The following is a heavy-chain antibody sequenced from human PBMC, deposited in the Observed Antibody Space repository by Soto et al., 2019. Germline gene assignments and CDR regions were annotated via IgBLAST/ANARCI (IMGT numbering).Heavy chain of an antibody. CDR3: ARVRIAVAGTSFDY. D-gene: IGHD6-19*01. Sequence: ASVKVSCKASGYTFTGYYMHWVRQAPGQGLEWMGWINPNSGGTNYAQKFQGRVTMTRDTSISTAYMELSRLRSDDTAVYYCARVRIAVAGTSFDYWGQGTLVTVSS. J-gene: IGHJ4*02. V-gene: IGHV1-2*02. CDR2: INPNSGGT. CDR1: GYTFTGYY.